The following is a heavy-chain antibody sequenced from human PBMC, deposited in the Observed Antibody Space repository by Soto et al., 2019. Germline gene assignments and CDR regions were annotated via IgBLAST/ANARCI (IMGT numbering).Heavy chain of an antibody. Sequence: QVQLVQSGAEVKKPGSSVKVSCKASGGSFRREAINWVRQAPGQGPEWMGGILPIFGTADYAQKFQGRVTITADVSTTTAYMELSSLRFEDTAVYYGARGHEFGGNSDALDVWGQGTMVTVSS. CDR2: ILPIFGTA. CDR1: GGSFRREA. D-gene: IGHD2-15*01. CDR3: ARGHEFGGNSDALDV. V-gene: IGHV1-69*12. J-gene: IGHJ3*01.